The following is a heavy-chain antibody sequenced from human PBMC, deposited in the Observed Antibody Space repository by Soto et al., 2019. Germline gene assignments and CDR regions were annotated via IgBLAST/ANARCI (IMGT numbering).Heavy chain of an antibody. CDR2: IIPIFGTA. CDR1: GGTFSSYA. D-gene: IGHD6-6*01. J-gene: IGHJ6*02. V-gene: IGHV1-69*13. CDR3: AREEYSSSSLYYYGMEV. Sequence: ASVKVSCKASGGTFSSYAISWVRQAPGQGLEWMGGIIPIFGTANYAQKFQGRVTITADESTSTAYMELSSLRSEDTAVYHCAREEYSSSSLYYYGMEVWGRGTTVAVAS.